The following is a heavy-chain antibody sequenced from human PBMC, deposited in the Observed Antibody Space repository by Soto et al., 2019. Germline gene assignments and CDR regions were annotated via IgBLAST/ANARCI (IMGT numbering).Heavy chain of an antibody. V-gene: IGHV3-33*01. D-gene: IGHD2-15*01. CDR2: IWYDGSDK. CDR1: GFTLSSNG. CDR3: ARDRYPNYSPDAFDI. Sequence: QVQLVESGGGVVQPGKSLRLSCAASGFTLSSNGMHWVRQAPGKGLEWVAFIWYDGSDKYYADSVKGRFTISRDNSKNTLYLQMNSLRAEDTAVYYCARDRYPNYSPDAFDIWGQGTLVTVSS. J-gene: IGHJ3*02.